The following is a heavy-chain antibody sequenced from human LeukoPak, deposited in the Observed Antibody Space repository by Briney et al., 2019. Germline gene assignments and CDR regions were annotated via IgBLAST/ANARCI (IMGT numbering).Heavy chain of an antibody. CDR1: GGTFSSYA. CDR3: AREMITFGGVIGQEYYFDY. Sequence: GASVKVSCKASGGTFSSYAISWVRQAPGQGLEWMGGIIPIFGTANYAQKFQGRVTITADKSTSTAYMELSSLRSEDTAVYYCAREMITFGGVIGQEYYFDYWGQGTLVTVSS. CDR2: IIPIFGTA. J-gene: IGHJ4*02. V-gene: IGHV1-69*06. D-gene: IGHD3-16*02.